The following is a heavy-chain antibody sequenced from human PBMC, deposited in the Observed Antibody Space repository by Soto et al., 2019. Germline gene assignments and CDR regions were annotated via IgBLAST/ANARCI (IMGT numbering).Heavy chain of an antibody. J-gene: IGHJ6*02. D-gene: IGHD5-12*01. V-gene: IGHV3-11*01. CDR1: GLTFSDYY. CDR2: ISSSGSTI. CDR3: ARSGDDSITFRDYYYYGMDV. Sequence: GGSLRLSCAASGLTFSDYYMSWIRQAPGKGLEWVSYISSSGSTIYYADSVKGRFTISRDNAKNSLYLQMNSLRAEDTAVYYCARSGDDSITFRDYYYYGMDVWGQGTTVTVSS.